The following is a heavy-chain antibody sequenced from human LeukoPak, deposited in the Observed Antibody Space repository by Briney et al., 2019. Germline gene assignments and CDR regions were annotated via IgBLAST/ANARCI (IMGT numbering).Heavy chain of an antibody. D-gene: IGHD1-26*01. J-gene: IGHJ4*02. CDR2: IKSDGSST. CDR1: GFTFSRYW. Sequence: GGFLRLSCAASGFTFSRYWMHWVRQAPGEGLVWVSCIKSDGSSTSTADSAKGRFTISRDNAKNTVYLQMNSLRAEDTAVYYCVRDNRSYNFDYWGQGTLVTVSS. CDR3: VRDNRSYNFDY. V-gene: IGHV3-74*01.